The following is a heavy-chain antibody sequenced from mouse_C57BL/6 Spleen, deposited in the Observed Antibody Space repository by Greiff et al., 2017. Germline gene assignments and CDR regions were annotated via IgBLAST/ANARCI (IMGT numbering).Heavy chain of an antibody. J-gene: IGHJ4*01. CDR2: IDPSDSET. CDR3: ARARGNAMDY. CDR1: GYTFTSYW. Sequence: QVQLQQPGAELVRPGSSVKLSCKASGYTFTSYWMHWVKQRPIQGLEWIGNIDPSDSETHYNQKFKDKATLTVDKSSSTAYMQLSSLTSEDSAVYYCARARGNAMDYWGQGTSVTVSS. V-gene: IGHV1-52*01.